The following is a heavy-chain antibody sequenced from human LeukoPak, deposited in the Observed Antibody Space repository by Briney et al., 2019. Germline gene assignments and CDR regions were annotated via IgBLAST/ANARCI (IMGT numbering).Heavy chain of an antibody. V-gene: IGHV1-69*06. D-gene: IGHD5-12*01. CDR3: ARERPSGGGAFDI. CDR1: GGTFSSYA. Sequence: SVKVSCKASGGTFSSYAISWVRQAPGQGLEWMGGIIPIFGTANYAQKFQGRVTITADKSTSTAYMELSSLRSEDTAVYYCARERPSGGGAFDIWSQGTMVTVSS. CDR2: IIPIFGTA. J-gene: IGHJ3*02.